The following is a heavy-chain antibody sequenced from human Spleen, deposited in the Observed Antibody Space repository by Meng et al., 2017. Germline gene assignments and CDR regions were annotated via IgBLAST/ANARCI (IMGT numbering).Heavy chain of an antibody. D-gene: IGHD3-9*01. J-gene: IGHJ4*02. CDR2: INHSGST. CDR1: GGSFSGYY. CDR3: ASGGVRYFDWPLNRAYYFDY. V-gene: IGHV4-34*01. Sequence: QGQIQQWGAGRFKPSETLSSTFAVYGGSFSGYYWSWIRQPSGKGLEWIGEINHSGSTNYNPSLESRATISVDTSQNNLSLKLSSVTAADSAVYYCASGGVRYFDWPLNRAYYFDYWGQGTLVTVSS.